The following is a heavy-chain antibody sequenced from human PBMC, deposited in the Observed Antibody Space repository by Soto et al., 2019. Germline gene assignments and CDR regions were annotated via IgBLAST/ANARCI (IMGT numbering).Heavy chain of an antibody. J-gene: IGHJ4*02. D-gene: IGHD4-17*01. CDR2: ISSGGNFI. CDR3: ARDAGGDFYY. V-gene: IGHV3-21*01. CDR1: GFPFTNSN. Sequence: GGSLRLSCAASGFPFTNSNMNWVRQAPGKGLEWVSSISSGGNFINYADSVKGRFTISRDNAKNSLYLQMNSLRPEDTAVYYCARDAGGDFYYWGQGTLVTVSS.